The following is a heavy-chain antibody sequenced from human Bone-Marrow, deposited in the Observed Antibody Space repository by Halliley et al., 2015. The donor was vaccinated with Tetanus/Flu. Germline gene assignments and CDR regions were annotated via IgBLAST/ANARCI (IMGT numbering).Heavy chain of an antibody. CDR1: GFVFRSYV. J-gene: IGHJ4*02. Sequence: SLRLSCAASGFVFRSYVMHWFRQAPGKGLEWVAVIPFDGNNFHYADSVKGRFTISRDNSANTLFLEIDSLRLEDTAVYYCARARLVADFWGQGTLVTVSS. CDR3: ARARLVADF. CDR2: IPFDGNNF. D-gene: IGHD5-12*01. V-gene: IGHV3-30-3*01.